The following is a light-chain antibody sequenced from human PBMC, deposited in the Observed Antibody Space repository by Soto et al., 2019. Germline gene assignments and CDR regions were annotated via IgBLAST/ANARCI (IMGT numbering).Light chain of an antibody. V-gene: IGKV4-1*01. CDR1: QSVLYSSNNKNY. Sequence: DIVMTQSPDSLAVSLGERATINCKSSQSVLYSSNNKNYLAWYQQKPGQPPKLLIYWASTRESWVPDRFSGSGSGTDFPLTISILQAEYGAVYYCQQYYSTPWTFGQGTKVEIK. CDR2: WAS. CDR3: QQYYSTPWT. J-gene: IGKJ1*01.